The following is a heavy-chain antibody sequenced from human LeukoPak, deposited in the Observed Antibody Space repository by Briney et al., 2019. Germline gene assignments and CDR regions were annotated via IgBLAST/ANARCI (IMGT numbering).Heavy chain of an antibody. CDR1: GFTFSSYW. J-gene: IGHJ4*02. CDR3: AREGYGDSTGDY. D-gene: IGHD4-17*01. Sequence: PGGPLRLSCAASGFTFSSYWMSWVRQAPGKGLEWVANIKQDGSEKYYVDSVKGRFTISRDNAKYSLYLQMNSLRAEDTAVYYCAREGYGDSTGDYWGQGTLVTVSS. V-gene: IGHV3-7*03. CDR2: IKQDGSEK.